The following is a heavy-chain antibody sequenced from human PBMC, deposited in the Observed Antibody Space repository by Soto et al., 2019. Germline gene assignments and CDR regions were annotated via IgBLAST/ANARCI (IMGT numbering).Heavy chain of an antibody. CDR1: GFTVSSNY. V-gene: IGHV3-53*01. D-gene: IGHD3-3*01. CDR2: IYSGGST. Sequence: EVQLVESGGGLIQPGGSLRLSCAASGFTVSSNYMSWVRQAPGKGLEWVSVIYSGGSTYYADSVKGRFTISRDNSKNTLYLQMTSLRAEDTAVYYCARTQYDFWSVEPGGWFDPWGQGTLVTVSS. J-gene: IGHJ5*02. CDR3: ARTQYDFWSVEPGGWFDP.